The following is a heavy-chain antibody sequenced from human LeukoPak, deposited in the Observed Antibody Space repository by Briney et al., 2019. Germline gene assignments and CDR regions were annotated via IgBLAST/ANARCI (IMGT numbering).Heavy chain of an antibody. CDR3: ARESGFIVVVTARHFDY. D-gene: IGHD2-21*02. J-gene: IGHJ4*02. Sequence: PSETLSLTCAVYGGSFSGYYWSWIRQPPGKGLEWIGEINHSGSTNYNPSLKSRVTISVDTSKNQFTLKLSPVTAADTAVYYCARESGFIVVVTARHFDYWGQGTLVTVSS. CDR1: GGSFSGYY. V-gene: IGHV4-34*01. CDR2: INHSGST.